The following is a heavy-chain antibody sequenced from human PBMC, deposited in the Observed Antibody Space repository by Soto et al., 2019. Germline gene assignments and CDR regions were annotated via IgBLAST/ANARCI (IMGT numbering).Heavy chain of an antibody. D-gene: IGHD3-22*01. CDR3: ARPGYYDSSGYGDYFDY. CDR1: GFTFSSYG. J-gene: IGHJ4*02. V-gene: IGHV3-33*01. Sequence: QVQLVESGGGVVQPGRSLRLSCAASGFTFSSYGMHWVRQAPGKGLEWVAVIWYDGSNKYYADSVKGRFTISRDNSKNMXYLQMNSLRAEDTAVYYCARPGYYDSSGYGDYFDYWGQGTLVTVSS. CDR2: IWYDGSNK.